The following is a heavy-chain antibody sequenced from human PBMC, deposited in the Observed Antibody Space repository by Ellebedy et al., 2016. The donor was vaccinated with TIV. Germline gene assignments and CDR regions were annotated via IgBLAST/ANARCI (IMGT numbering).Heavy chain of an antibody. J-gene: IGHJ2*01. CDR3: ARVRLGYCSSRCHAYWYFDL. CDR1: GYTFTSYG. CDR2: ISAYNGDA. Sequence: AASVKVSCKASGYTFTSYGISWVRQAPGQGLEWMGWISAYNGDAYFAQKVQDRVTMTTDTSTSTAYMELRSLRSDDTAVYYCARVRLGYCSSRCHAYWYFDLWGRGTLVTVSS. D-gene: IGHD2-2*01. V-gene: IGHV1-18*01.